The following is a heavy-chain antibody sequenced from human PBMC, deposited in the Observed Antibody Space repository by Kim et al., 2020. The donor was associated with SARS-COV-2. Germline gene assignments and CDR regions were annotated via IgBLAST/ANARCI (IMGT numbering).Heavy chain of an antibody. Sequence: GESLEISCKGSGYTFINYWMNWVRHTPGKGLEWVGKIDPSDSSTHYSPSFQGHVTMSVDASISTAYLEWSGLKASDTAIYYCASMGMIIEGSGDYWGQGTLVTVSS. CDR2: IDPSDSST. D-gene: IGHD3-22*01. V-gene: IGHV5-10-1*01. CDR1: GYTFINYW. CDR3: ASMGMIIEGSGDY. J-gene: IGHJ4*02.